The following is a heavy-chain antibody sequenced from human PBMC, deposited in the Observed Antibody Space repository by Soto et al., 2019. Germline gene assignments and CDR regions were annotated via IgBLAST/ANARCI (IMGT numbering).Heavy chain of an antibody. J-gene: IGHJ3*02. CDR3: GREGVFYGWGSYVFDI. D-gene: IGHD3-10*01. Sequence: ASVKVSCKASGYTFISYGISWVRQAPGQGLEWMGWISAYNGNTNYAQKLQGRVTMTTDTSTSTAYMELRSLRSDDTAVYYCGREGVFYGWGSYVFDIWGQGTMVTVS. V-gene: IGHV1-18*01. CDR1: GYTFISYG. CDR2: ISAYNGNT.